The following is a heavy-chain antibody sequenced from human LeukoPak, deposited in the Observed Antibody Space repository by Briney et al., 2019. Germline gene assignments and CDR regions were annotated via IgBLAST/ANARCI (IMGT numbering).Heavy chain of an antibody. J-gene: IGHJ4*02. D-gene: IGHD1-1*01. CDR2: ISSSSSYI. CDR1: GFTFSSYS. V-gene: IGHV3-21*01. Sequence: GGSLRLSCAASGFTFSSYSMNWVRQAPGKGLEWVSSISSSSSYIYYADSVKGRFTISRDNAKNSLFLQMDSLRGEDTAVYYCARCTTGKTFGSLREIKKSREIDFWGQGTLVTVSS. CDR3: ARCTTGKTFGSLREIKKSREIDF.